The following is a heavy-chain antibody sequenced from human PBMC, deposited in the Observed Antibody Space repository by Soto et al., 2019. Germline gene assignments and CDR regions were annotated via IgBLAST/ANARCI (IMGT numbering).Heavy chain of an antibody. CDR1: GYTFTSYG. CDR3: ARYLFKGQLASFGY. CDR2: ISAYNGNT. Sequence: GASVKVSCKASGYTFTSYGISWVRQAPGQGLEWMGWISAYNGNTNYAQKLQGRVTMTTDTSTSTAYMELRSLRSDDTAVYYCARYLFKGQLASFGYWGQGTLVTVSS. D-gene: IGHD3-16*01. J-gene: IGHJ4*02. V-gene: IGHV1-18*01.